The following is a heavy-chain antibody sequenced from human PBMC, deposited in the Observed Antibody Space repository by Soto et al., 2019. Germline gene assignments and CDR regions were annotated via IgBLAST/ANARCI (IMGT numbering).Heavy chain of an antibody. J-gene: IGHJ3*02. CDR1: GFSFSYYG. V-gene: IGHV3-30*18. CDR3: AKGGSFDI. Sequence: QVQLVEAGGSVVQPGGSRRLSCAASGFSFSYYGLHWVRQAPGKGLEWLALITHDGYTRYYADSVKGRFPISKDNSKNKIFLQMNSLKSEDTAVYYCAKGGSFDIWGQGTTVTVSS. CDR2: ITHDGYTR.